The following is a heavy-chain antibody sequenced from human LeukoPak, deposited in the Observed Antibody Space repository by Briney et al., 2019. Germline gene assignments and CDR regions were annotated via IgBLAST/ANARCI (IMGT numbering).Heavy chain of an antibody. D-gene: IGHD3-22*01. Sequence: PSETLSLTCAVYGGSFSGYYWSWIRQPPGKGLEWIGEINHSESTNYNPSLKSRVTISVDTSKNQFSLKLSSVTAADTAVYYCASPPSGYDAFDIWGQGTMVTVSS. CDR1: GGSFSGYY. J-gene: IGHJ3*02. CDR3: ASPPSGYDAFDI. V-gene: IGHV4-34*01. CDR2: INHSEST.